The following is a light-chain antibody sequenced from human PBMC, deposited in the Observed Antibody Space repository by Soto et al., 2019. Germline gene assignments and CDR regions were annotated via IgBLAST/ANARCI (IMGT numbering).Light chain of an antibody. CDR1: SSNIGSNY. Sequence: QSVLTQPPSASGTPGQRVTISCSGSSSNIGSNYVYWYQQLPGTAPKLLIYRNNQRPSGVPDRFSGSRSGTSASLAISGLRSEDAADYYCAAWDDRLYVFGTGTKLTVL. J-gene: IGLJ1*01. CDR3: AAWDDRLYV. CDR2: RNN. V-gene: IGLV1-47*01.